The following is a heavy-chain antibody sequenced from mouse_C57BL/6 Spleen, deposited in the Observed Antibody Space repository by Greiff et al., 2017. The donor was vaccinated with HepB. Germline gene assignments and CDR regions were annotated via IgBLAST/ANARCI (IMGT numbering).Heavy chain of an antibody. Sequence: DVKLQESGPGLVKPSQSLSLTCSVTGYSITSGYYWNWIRQFPGNKLEWMGYISYDGSNNYNPSLKNRISITRDTSKNQFFLKLNSVTTEDTATYYCARGGLLHFDYWGQGTTLTVSS. D-gene: IGHD1-1*01. CDR2: ISYDGSN. CDR1: GYSITSGYY. CDR3: ARGGLLHFDY. J-gene: IGHJ2*01. V-gene: IGHV3-6*01.